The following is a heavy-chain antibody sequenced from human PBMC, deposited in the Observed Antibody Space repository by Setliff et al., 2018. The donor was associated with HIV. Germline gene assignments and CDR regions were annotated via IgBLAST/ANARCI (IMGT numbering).Heavy chain of an antibody. CDR2: IYNSGST. CDR1: GGSINRISYY. J-gene: IGHJ4*02. D-gene: IGHD2-15*01. CDR3: ARGGASSKYFDS. V-gene: IGHV4-39*01. Sequence: TLSLTCTVSGGSINRISYYWGWIRQAPGRGLEWIGSIYNSGSTYYNPSLKSRIIISSDTSMNQISLRLTSVTAADTAVYYCARGGASSKYFDSWGQGTLVTVSS.